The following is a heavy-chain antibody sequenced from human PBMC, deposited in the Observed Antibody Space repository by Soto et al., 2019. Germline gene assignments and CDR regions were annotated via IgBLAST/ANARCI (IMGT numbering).Heavy chain of an antibody. Sequence: GGSLRLSCAASGFTVSSNYMSWVRQAPGKGLEWVSVIYSGGSTYYADSVKGRFTISRDNSKNTLYLQMNSLRAEDTAVYYCARGGELLPTDAFDIWGQGTMVTVSS. V-gene: IGHV3-66*01. D-gene: IGHD3-10*01. CDR2: IYSGGST. CDR3: ARGGELLPTDAFDI. CDR1: GFTVSSNY. J-gene: IGHJ3*02.